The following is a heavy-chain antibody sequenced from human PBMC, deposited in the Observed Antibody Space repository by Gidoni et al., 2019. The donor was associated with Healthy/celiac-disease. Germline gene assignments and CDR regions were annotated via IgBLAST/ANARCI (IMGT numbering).Heavy chain of an antibody. CDR3: ARGGEYGSGSYTRPTYYYYYMDV. Sequence: QVQLQESVPGLVKPAETLSLTRTVSGGSTSIYFWSWVRQPPGKGLELIGYIYYSVSTNYNPSLKSRVTISVDTSKNQFSLKLSSVTAADTAVYCCARGGEYGSGSYTRPTYYYYYMDVWGKGTTVTVSS. V-gene: IGHV4-59*01. CDR1: GGSTSIYF. D-gene: IGHD3-10*01. J-gene: IGHJ6*03. CDR2: IYYSVST.